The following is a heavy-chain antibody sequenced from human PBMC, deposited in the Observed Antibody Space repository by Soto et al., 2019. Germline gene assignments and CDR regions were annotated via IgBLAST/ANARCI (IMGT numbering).Heavy chain of an antibody. J-gene: IGHJ5*02. Sequence: SETLSLTCTVSGGSIISSSYYWGWIRQPPGKGLEWIGSIYYSGSTYYNPSLKSRVTISVDTSKNQFSLKLSSVTAADTAVYYCATLPLGYCSGGSCYWFDPWGQGTLVTVSS. CDR2: IYYSGST. D-gene: IGHD2-15*01. V-gene: IGHV4-39*01. CDR3: ATLPLGYCSGGSCYWFDP. CDR1: GGSIISSSYY.